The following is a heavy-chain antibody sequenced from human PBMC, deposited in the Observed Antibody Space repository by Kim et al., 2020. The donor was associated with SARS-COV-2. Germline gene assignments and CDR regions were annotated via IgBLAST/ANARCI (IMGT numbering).Heavy chain of an antibody. D-gene: IGHD5-12*01. CDR2: T. J-gene: IGHJ4*02. CDR3: ARGYSGTNLDY. V-gene: IGHV4-31*02. Sequence: TYYTPSLKSRVTISVDTSKNQFSLKLSSVTAADTAVYYCARGYSGTNLDYWGQGTLVTVSS.